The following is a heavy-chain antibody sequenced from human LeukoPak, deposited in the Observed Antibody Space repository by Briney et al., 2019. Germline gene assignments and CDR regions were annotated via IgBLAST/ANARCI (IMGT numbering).Heavy chain of an antibody. CDR2: ISGSGGST. Sequence: GGSLRLSCAASGFTFSSYAMSWVRQAPGKGLEWVSAISGSGGSTYYADSVKGRFTIFRDNSKNTLYLQMNSLRAEDMALYYCAKDGYSATVVTSGAFDIWGQGTMVTVSS. CDR3: AKDGYSATVVTSGAFDI. V-gene: IGHV3-23*01. J-gene: IGHJ3*02. D-gene: IGHD4-23*01. CDR1: GFTFSSYA.